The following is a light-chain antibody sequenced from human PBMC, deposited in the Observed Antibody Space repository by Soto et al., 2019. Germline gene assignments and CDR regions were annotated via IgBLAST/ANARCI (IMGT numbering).Light chain of an antibody. V-gene: IGKV3-15*01. Sequence: EIVMTQSPDTLSVSPGERATLSCRASQSVNTNLAWYRQTPGQPPRPLIYGASIRATGIPARFSGSGSGTEFTLTISSLESEDFAVYYCQQYKDWPPLFTFGPGTRVDIK. J-gene: IGKJ3*01. CDR2: GAS. CDR1: QSVNTN. CDR3: QQYKDWPPLFT.